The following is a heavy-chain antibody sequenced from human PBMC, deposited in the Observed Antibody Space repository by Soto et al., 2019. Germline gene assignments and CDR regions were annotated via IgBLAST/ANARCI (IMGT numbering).Heavy chain of an antibody. V-gene: IGHV3-23*01. CDR3: AKGAVVVVVNYYYMDV. Sequence: EVQLLESGGGLVQPGGSLRLSCAASGFTFSSYAMTWVRQAPGKGLEWVASISGTGGSTYYAESVKGRFTISRDNSKNTLYMQMNNLRAEATALYYCAKGAVVVVVNYYYMDVWGKGTTVTVSS. J-gene: IGHJ6*03. D-gene: IGHD2-15*01. CDR1: GFTFSSYA. CDR2: ISGTGGST.